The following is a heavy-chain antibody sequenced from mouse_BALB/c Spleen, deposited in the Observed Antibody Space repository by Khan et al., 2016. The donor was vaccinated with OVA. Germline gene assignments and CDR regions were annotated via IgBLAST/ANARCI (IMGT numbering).Heavy chain of an antibody. CDR1: GYSFTGYF. V-gene: IGHV1-20*02. Sequence: EVKLVESGPELVKPGASVKISCKASGYSFTGYFMNWVMQSHGKSLEWIGRINPHIGETLYNQKFKGKATLTVDESSRTAHMELRSLASEDSAVYYGARKNGSDFDYWGQGTTLTVSS. CDR2: INPHIGET. D-gene: IGHD1-1*01. CDR3: ARKNGSDFDY. J-gene: IGHJ2*01.